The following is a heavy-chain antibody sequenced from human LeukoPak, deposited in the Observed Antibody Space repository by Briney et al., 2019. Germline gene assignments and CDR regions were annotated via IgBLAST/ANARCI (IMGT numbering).Heavy chain of an antibody. CDR2: ISSSGSTI. D-gene: IGHD5-12*01. J-gene: IGHJ6*02. CDR3: ARELVATVRDGMDV. V-gene: IGHV3-48*04. Sequence: PGGSLRLSCAASGFTFSSYAMSWVRQAPGKGLEWVSYISSSGSTIYYADSVKGRFTISRDNAKNSLYLQMNSLRAEDTAAYYCARELVATVRDGMDVWGQGTTVTVSS. CDR1: GFTFSSYA.